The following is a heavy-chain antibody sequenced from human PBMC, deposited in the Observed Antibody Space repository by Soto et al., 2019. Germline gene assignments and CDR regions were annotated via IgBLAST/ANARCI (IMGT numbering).Heavy chain of an antibody. D-gene: IGHD6-19*01. J-gene: IGHJ4*02. CDR2: IYYSGST. CDR1: GGYISSYD. Sequence: SQTRSLTYTSPGGYISSYDGNSIRQPPGKGLEWIGYIYYSGSTNYNPSLKSRVTISVDTSKNQFSLKLSSVTAADTAVYYCARHSSGWRVDYWGQGTLVTVSS. V-gene: IGHV4-59*08. CDR3: ARHSSGWRVDY.